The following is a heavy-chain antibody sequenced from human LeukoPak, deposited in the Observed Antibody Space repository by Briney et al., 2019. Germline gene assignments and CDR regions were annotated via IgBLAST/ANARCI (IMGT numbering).Heavy chain of an antibody. V-gene: IGHV3-7*01. CDR3: ARSYYDSSGYSSGDDAFDI. CDR1: GFTFSTYW. Sequence: PGGSLRLSCAASGFTFSTYWMSWVRQAPGKGLEWVANIKQDGSEKYYMDSVKGRFTISRDNAKNSLYLQMNSLRAEDTAVYYCARSYYDSSGYSSGDDAFDIWGQGTMVTVSS. D-gene: IGHD3-22*01. J-gene: IGHJ3*02. CDR2: IKQDGSEK.